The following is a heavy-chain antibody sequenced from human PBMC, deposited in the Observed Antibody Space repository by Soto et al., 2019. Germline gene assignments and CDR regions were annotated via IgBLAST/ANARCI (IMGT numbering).Heavy chain of an antibody. Sequence: PSHTLSLTCAISGDSVSSNSAAWNWIRQCPSRGLEWLGRTYYRSKWYNDYAVSVKSRITINPDTSKNQFSLQLNSVTPEDTAVYYCARGRVVVMYYFDYWGQGTLVTVSS. J-gene: IGHJ4*02. V-gene: IGHV6-1*01. CDR3: ARGRVVVMYYFDY. D-gene: IGHD3-22*01. CDR1: GDSVSSNSAA. CDR2: TYYRSKWYN.